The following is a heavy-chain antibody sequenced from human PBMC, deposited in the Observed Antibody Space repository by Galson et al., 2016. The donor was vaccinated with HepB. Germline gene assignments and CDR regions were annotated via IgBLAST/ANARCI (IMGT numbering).Heavy chain of an antibody. D-gene: IGHD1-26*01. CDR1: GGSISVDYY. J-gene: IGHJ5*02. CDR2: IYYTAST. V-gene: IGHV4-31*01. CDR3: ARVSLLRRPLSGPNYVDT. Sequence: TLSLTCNVSGGSISVDYYWTWIRQHPGKGLEWIGHIYYTASTSYNPSLKTLVTISVDTSKHLFSLNLPSATAADTAVYDCARVSLLRRPLSGPNYVDTWCQGTLVTVSS.